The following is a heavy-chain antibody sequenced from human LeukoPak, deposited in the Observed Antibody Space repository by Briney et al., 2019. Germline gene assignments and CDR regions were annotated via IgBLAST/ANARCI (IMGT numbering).Heavy chain of an antibody. Sequence: PGGSLRLSCAASGFTFSSYWMSWVRQAPGKGLEWVANIKQDGSEKYYVDSVKGRFTISRDNAKNSLYLQMNSLRAEDTAVYYCARGDSSGSRWLQFHYFDYWGQGTLVTVSS. CDR2: IKQDGSEK. CDR3: ARGDSSGSRWLQFHYFDY. V-gene: IGHV3-7*04. D-gene: IGHD5-24*01. CDR1: GFTFSSYW. J-gene: IGHJ4*02.